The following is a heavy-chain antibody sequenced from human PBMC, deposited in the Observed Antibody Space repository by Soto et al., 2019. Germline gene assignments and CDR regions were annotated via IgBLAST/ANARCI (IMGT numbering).Heavy chain of an antibody. D-gene: IGHD4-4*01. CDR1: GFTFSSYS. J-gene: IGHJ6*03. Sequence: PGGSLRLSCAASGFTFSSYSMNWVRQAPGKGLEWVSYISSSSSTIYYADSVKGRFTISRDNAKNSLYLQMNSLRAEDTAVYYCARGTYSKLIGDYYYYYMDVWGKGTTVTVSS. CDR3: ARGTYSKLIGDYYYYYMDV. CDR2: ISSSSSTI. V-gene: IGHV3-48*01.